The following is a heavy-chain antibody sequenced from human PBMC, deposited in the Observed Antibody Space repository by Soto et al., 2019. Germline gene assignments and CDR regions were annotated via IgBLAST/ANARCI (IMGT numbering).Heavy chain of an antibody. Sequence: VQLVQSGAEVRKPGASVKVSCKSSGDSFNDYYIHWVRQAPGQGLEWMGWINPNGGVTKYAQKFQGWVTMTRDTSIRTVYIELSRLRSDETAVYYCARESGGATATLDYYYFYMDVWGKGTTVTVSS. V-gene: IGHV1-2*04. CDR2: INPNGGVT. CDR3: ARESGGATATLDYYYFYMDV. D-gene: IGHD5-12*01. J-gene: IGHJ6*03. CDR1: GDSFNDYY.